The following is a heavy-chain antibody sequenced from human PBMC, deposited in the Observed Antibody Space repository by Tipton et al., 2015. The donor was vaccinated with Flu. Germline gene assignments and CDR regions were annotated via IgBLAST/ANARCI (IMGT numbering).Heavy chain of an antibody. J-gene: IGHJ3*02. V-gene: IGHV3-21*01. Sequence: SLRLSCAAPGFTFSSYSMNWVRQAPGKGLEWVSSISSSSSYIYYADSVKGRFTISRDNAKNSLYLQMNSLRAEDTAVYYCARAPSQTGAFDIWGQGTMVTVSS. CDR3: ARAPSQTGAFDI. CDR2: ISSSSSYI. CDR1: GFTFSSYS.